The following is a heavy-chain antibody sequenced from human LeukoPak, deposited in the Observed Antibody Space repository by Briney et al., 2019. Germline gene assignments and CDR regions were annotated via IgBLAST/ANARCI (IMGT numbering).Heavy chain of an antibody. J-gene: IGHJ4*02. CDR1: GLTFSSSW. V-gene: IGHV3-7*03. CDR3: AKTVARITMIAPLDY. D-gene: IGHD3-22*01. CDR2: INPDGNKK. Sequence: GGSLRLSCAVSGLTFSSSWMDWVRQAPGKGQEWVASINPDGNKKYSADSVKGRFTISRDNAKNTLYLQMNSLRAEDTAVYYCAKTVARITMIAPLDYWGQGTLVTVSS.